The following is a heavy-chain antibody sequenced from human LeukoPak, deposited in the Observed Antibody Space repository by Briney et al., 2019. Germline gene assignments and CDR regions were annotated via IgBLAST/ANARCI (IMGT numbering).Heavy chain of an antibody. CDR1: GYTFTSYG. D-gene: IGHD3-10*01. CDR2: ISAYNGNT. Sequence: ASVKVSCKASGYTFTSYGISWVRQAPGQGLEWMGWISAYNGNTNYAQKLQGRVTMTTDTSTSTAYMELRSLRSDDTAVYYCARDRDNYYGSGASTFDPWGQGTLVTVSS. J-gene: IGHJ5*02. V-gene: IGHV1-18*01. CDR3: ARDRDNYYGSGASTFDP.